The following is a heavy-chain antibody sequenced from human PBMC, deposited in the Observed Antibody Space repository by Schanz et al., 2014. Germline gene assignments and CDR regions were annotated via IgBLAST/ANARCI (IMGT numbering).Heavy chain of an antibody. Sequence: QVYLVESGGDLVKPGGSLRLSCAASGFTFSDYYMAWIRQAPGKGLEWVSHISGSSIHKNYADSVKGRFTTSRDNGKKSMYLQMNSLRAEDTAVYYCAKGQGAVINNWYFDLWGRGTLVTVSS. D-gene: IGHD2-21*01. CDR2: ISGSSIHK. CDR3: AKGQGAVINNWYFDL. J-gene: IGHJ2*01. V-gene: IGHV3-11*05. CDR1: GFTFSDYY.